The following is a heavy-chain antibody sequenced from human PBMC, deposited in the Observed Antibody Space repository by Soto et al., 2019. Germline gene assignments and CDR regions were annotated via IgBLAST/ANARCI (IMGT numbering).Heavy chain of an antibody. CDR2: ISFSGST. CDR1: GGSISNRTSY. Sequence: PSETLSLTCIVSGGSISNRTSYWGWIRQPPGRGLEWIGTISFSGSTNFNPSLKSRVTMSLETSKNHFSLNLSSVTAADTAVYYCARSDYYDSSGYYTGWFDPWSQGTLVTVSS. D-gene: IGHD3-22*01. V-gene: IGHV4-39*07. CDR3: ARSDYYDSSGYYTGWFDP. J-gene: IGHJ5*02.